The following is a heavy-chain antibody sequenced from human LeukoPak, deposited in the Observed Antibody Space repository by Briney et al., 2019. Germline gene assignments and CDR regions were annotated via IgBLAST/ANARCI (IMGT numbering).Heavy chain of an antibody. J-gene: IGHJ3*02. V-gene: IGHV4-30-2*01. CDR2: IYHSGST. Sequence: PSETLSLTCTVSGGSISSGGYCWSWIRQPPGKGLEWIGYIYHSGSTYYNPSLKSRVTISVDRSKNQFSLKLSSVTAADTAVYYCARVRTGYASRGAFDIWGQGTMVTVSS. CDR1: GGSISSGGYC. D-gene: IGHD3/OR15-3a*01. CDR3: ARVRTGYASRGAFDI.